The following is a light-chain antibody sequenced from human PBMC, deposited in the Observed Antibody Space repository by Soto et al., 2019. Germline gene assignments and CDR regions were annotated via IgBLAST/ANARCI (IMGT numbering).Light chain of an antibody. CDR3: PQYGISPIFA. Sequence: EIVLTQSPGTLSLSPGETATLSCSASESVSSKYLAWYQPKPGQAPRLLLYGASRRATGIPARFSGSRSGTDFTVTISSLEPEEFAVYYCPQYGISPIFAFGPGTKVDIK. CDR1: ESVSSKY. J-gene: IGKJ3*01. CDR2: GAS. V-gene: IGKV3-20*01.